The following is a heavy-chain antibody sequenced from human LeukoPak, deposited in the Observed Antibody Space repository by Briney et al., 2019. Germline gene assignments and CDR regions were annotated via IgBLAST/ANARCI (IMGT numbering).Heavy chain of an antibody. Sequence: PGGFLRLSCAASGFTFSSYGMHWVRQAPGKGLEWVAVISYDGSNKYYADSVKGRFTISRDNSKNTLYLQMNSLRAEDTAVYYCAKDPGHGDYWDYWGQGTLVTVSS. CDR2: ISYDGSNK. V-gene: IGHV3-30*18. CDR3: AKDPGHGDYWDY. J-gene: IGHJ4*02. D-gene: IGHD4-17*01. CDR1: GFTFSSYG.